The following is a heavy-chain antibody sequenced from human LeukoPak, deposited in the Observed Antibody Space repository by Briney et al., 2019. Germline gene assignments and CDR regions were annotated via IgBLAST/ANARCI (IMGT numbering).Heavy chain of an antibody. J-gene: IGHJ4*02. Sequence: GGSLRLSCTVSGFTFSSYWMSWVRQAPGKGLEWVAFIRYNGSNKYYADSVKGRFTISRDNSKNTLYLQMNSLRAEDTAIYYCAKDPREYCGGGNCYVDYWGQGTLVTVSS. V-gene: IGHV3-30*02. CDR3: AKDPREYCGGGNCYVDY. CDR1: GFTFSSYW. CDR2: IRYNGSNK. D-gene: IGHD2-15*01.